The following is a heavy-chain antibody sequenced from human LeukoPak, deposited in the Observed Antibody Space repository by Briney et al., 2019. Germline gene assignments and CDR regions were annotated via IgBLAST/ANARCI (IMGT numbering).Heavy chain of an antibody. CDR3: ARDLRPFGELLSM. J-gene: IGHJ4*02. CDR1: GYTFTGYY. D-gene: IGHD3-10*01. V-gene: IGHV1-2*02. CDR2: INPNSGGT. Sequence: ASVKVSCKASGYTFTGYYMHWVRQAPGQGLEWMGWINPNSGGTNYAQKFQGRVTTTRDTSISTAYMELSRLKSDDTAMYYCARDLRPFGELLSMWGQGTLVTVSS.